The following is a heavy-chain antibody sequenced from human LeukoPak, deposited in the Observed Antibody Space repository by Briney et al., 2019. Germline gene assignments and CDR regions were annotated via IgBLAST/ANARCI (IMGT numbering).Heavy chain of an antibody. CDR3: ARADMGAIRYFDWSPPRPENWFDP. V-gene: IGHV4-30-4*07. CDR1: GGSISSGGYS. CDR2: IYYSGST. J-gene: IGHJ5*02. D-gene: IGHD3-9*01. Sequence: PSETLSLTCAVSGGSISSGGYSWSWIRQPPGKGLEWIGYIYYSGSTYYNPSLKSRVTISVDTSKNQFSLKLSSVTAADTAVYYCARADMGAIRYFDWSPPRPENWFDPWGQGTLVTVSS.